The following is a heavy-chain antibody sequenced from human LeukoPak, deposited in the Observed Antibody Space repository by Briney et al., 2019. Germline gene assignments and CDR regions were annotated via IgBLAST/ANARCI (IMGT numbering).Heavy chain of an antibody. J-gene: IGHJ4*02. CDR1: GFTFGSYA. D-gene: IGHD4-17*01. CDR2: ISGSGGTT. Sequence: PGGSLILSCAVSGFTFGSYAMSWVRQAPGKGLEWVSGISGSGGTTYYADSVKGRFTISRDNSKNTLSLQMNSLRADDTAVYYCTYGDYVRGRFDYWGQGTLVTVSS. CDR3: TYGDYVRGRFDY. V-gene: IGHV3-23*01.